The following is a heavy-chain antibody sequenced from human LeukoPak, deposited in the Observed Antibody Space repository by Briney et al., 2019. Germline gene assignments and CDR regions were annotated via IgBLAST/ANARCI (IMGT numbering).Heavy chain of an antibody. Sequence: PSETLSLTCAVSGGSISSSNWWSWVRQPPGKGLEWIGEIYHSGSTNYNPSLKSRVTISVDKSKNQFSLKLSSVTAADTAVYYCASKTWESEGSIAYNYYYGWDVWGKGT. CDR1: GGSISSSNW. CDR2: IYHSGST. V-gene: IGHV4-4*02. D-gene: IGHD3-10*01. CDR3: ASKTWESEGSIAYNYYYGWDV. J-gene: IGHJ6*04.